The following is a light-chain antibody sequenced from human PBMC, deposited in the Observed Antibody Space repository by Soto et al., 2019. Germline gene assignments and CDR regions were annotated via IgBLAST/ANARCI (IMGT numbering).Light chain of an antibody. Sequence: GDRVTITCRASQTISSWLAWYQQKPGKAPNLLIYDASTLERGVPSRFSGTGSGTEFTLTIDRLQPDDFATYYCQQYHTSSSTVGPGTRLEI. V-gene: IGKV1-5*01. J-gene: IGKJ5*01. CDR1: QTISSW. CDR2: DAS. CDR3: QQYHTSSST.